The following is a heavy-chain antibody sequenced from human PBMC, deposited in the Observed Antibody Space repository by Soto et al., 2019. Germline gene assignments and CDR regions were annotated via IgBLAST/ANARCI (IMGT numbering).Heavy chain of an antibody. J-gene: IGHJ4*02. CDR2: IHYSGST. D-gene: IGHD2-15*01. CDR3: TKHRRTDAEGYSFDY. CDR1: GGSISGSY. Sequence: SETLSLTCTVSGGSISGSYWSWIRQTPGKVLEWVGYIHYSGSTNYNPSLKSRVTMSVDSAKNQFSLQLSSVTAADTAVYFCTKHRRTDAEGYSFDYWGQGARVTVSS. V-gene: IGHV4-59*01.